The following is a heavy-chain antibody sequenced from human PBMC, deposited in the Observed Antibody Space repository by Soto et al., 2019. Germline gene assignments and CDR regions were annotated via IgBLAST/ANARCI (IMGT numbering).Heavy chain of an antibody. V-gene: IGHV3-23*01. Sequence: GALRLSCAASGFMFSSYAMSWVRQAPGKGLEWVSSISASGGTANLADSVEGRCTISRDNSKSTLYLQMNSLRAEDTAVYYCAKLTYPSDSTGYYYERVSGWIDSWGQGTLVTVSS. D-gene: IGHD3-22*01. CDR2: ISASGGTA. CDR1: GFMFSSYA. J-gene: IGHJ5*01. CDR3: AKLTYPSDSTGYYYERVSGWIDS.